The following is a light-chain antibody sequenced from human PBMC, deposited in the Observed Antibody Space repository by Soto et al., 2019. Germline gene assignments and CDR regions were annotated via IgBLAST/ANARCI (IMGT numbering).Light chain of an antibody. V-gene: IGKV3-20*01. Sequence: EIVLTQSPGTLSLSPGERATLSCRASQSISSSYLAWYQQKPGQAPRLLMYTTSNRATGIPDRFSGSGSGTDFTLTISRLEPEDFAVYYCQQFGTSPRMYTFGQGTKLEIK. CDR3: QQFGTSPRMYT. J-gene: IGKJ2*01. CDR1: QSISSSY. CDR2: TTS.